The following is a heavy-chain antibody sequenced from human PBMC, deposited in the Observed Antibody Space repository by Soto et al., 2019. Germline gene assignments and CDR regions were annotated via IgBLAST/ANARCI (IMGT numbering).Heavy chain of an antibody. CDR3: ARDPVLLWFGESEIDY. V-gene: IGHV3-30-3*01. Sequence: GGSLRLSCAASGFTFSSYAMHLVRQAPGKGLEWVAVISYDGSNKYYADSVKGRFTISRDNSKNTLYLQMNSLRAEDTAVYYCARDPVLLWFGESEIDYWGQGTLVTVSS. J-gene: IGHJ4*02. CDR2: ISYDGSNK. CDR1: GFTFSSYA. D-gene: IGHD3-10*01.